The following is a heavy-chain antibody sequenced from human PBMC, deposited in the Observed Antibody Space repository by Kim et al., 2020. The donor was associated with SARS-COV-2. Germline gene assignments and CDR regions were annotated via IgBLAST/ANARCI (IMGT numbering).Heavy chain of an antibody. CDR2: IYYSGST. Sequence: SETLSLTCTVSGGSISSSSYYWGWIRQPPGKGLEWIGSIYYSGSTYYNPSLKSRVTISVDTSKNQFSLKLSSVTAADTAVYYCARHFVRKETYYYDSSGHNDAFDIWGQGTMVTVSS. V-gene: IGHV4-39*01. J-gene: IGHJ3*02. D-gene: IGHD3-22*01. CDR3: ARHFVRKETYYYDSSGHNDAFDI. CDR1: GGSISSSSYY.